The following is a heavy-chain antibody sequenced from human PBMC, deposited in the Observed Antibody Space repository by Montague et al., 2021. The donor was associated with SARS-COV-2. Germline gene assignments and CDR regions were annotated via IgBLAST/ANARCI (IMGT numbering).Heavy chain of an antibody. Sequence: QSGAEVKKPGESLKISCKGSGYSFTSYWVGWVRQMPGKGLEWMGIIYPDDSDTRYSPSFQGQVTISADKSIGTAYLQWSSLKASDTAMYYCARLSYYGSGSYPFDYWGQGTLVTVSS. J-gene: IGHJ4*02. D-gene: IGHD3-10*01. CDR2: IYPDDSDT. CDR1: GYSFTSYW. V-gene: IGHV5-51*01. CDR3: ARLSYYGSGSYPFDY.